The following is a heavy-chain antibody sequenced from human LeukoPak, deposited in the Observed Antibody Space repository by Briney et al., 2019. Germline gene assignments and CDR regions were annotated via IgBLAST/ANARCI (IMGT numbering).Heavy chain of an antibody. J-gene: IGHJ4*02. V-gene: IGHV1-18*01. D-gene: IGHD2-8*01. CDR1: GYTFTSDG. CDR2: IRTNDGAT. Sequence: ASVKVSCKASGYTFTSDGISWVRQAPGQGLEWMGWIRTNDGATNYASKLQGRVTVTTDTSTSTVYMELSSLRSEDTAVYYCARGYCTNGVCRTFDIWGQGTLVTVSS. CDR3: ARGYCTNGVCRTFDI.